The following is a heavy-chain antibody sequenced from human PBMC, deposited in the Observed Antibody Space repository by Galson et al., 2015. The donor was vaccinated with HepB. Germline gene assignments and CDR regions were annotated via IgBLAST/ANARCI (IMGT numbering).Heavy chain of an antibody. J-gene: IGHJ4*02. CDR2: ISSSDNSI. V-gene: IGHV3-23*01. D-gene: IGHD2-2*01. CDR3: ARSVPAAL. Sequence: SLRLSCAASGLTFTNYAMTWVRQAPGKGLEWVSSISSSDNSIYYADSVKGRFTISRDNSKNTLSLQMNSLRAEDTAVYYCARSVPAALWGQGALVTVSS. CDR1: GLTFTNYA.